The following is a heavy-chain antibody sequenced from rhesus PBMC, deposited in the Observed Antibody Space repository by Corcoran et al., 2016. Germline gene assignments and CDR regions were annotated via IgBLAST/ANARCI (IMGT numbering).Heavy chain of an antibody. D-gene: IGHD1-38*01. CDR2: ISYNGKTK. V-gene: IGHV3-136*01. CDR3: TRMSVFVRRAGPGSLDA. Sequence: EVQLVESGGGLVQSGGSLGLSCAASGFTFSRSDMTWIRQAPGKGLEWVSYISYNGKTKYYADSVRGRFTISRDNAKNSLSLQLSSLTADDTAVYYCTRMSVFVRRAGPGSLDAWGRGVLVTVSS. J-gene: IGHJ5-2*02. CDR1: GFTFSRSD.